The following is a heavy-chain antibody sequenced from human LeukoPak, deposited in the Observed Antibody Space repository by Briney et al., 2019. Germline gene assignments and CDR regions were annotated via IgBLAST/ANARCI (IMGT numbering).Heavy chain of an antibody. CDR2: ISSSGSTI. CDR1: GFTFSSYE. J-gene: IGHJ4*02. CDR3: ARETYYYDSSGYPTRVFDY. D-gene: IGHD3-22*01. V-gene: IGHV3-48*03. Sequence: GGSLRLSCVASGFTFSSYEMNWVRQAPGKGLEWVSYISSSGSTIYYADSVKGRFTISRDNAKDSLYLQMNSLRAEDTAVYYCARETYYYDSSGYPTRVFDYWGQGTLVTVSS.